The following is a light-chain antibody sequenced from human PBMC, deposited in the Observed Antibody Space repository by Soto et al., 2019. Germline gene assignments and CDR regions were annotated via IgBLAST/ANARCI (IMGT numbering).Light chain of an antibody. CDR1: SSDVGAYNY. V-gene: IGLV2-14*03. Sequence: QSALTQPASVSGSPGQSIAISCTGTSSDVGAYNYVSWYQQHPGKAPKLMIYDVNNRPSGVSNRFSGSKSGNTASLTISGLQAEDEGDYYCCSYTTSSTYVFGTGTKLTVL. CDR2: DVN. CDR3: CSYTTSSTYV. J-gene: IGLJ1*01.